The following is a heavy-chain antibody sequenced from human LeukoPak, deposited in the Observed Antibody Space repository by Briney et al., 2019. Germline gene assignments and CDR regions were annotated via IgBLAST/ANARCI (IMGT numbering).Heavy chain of an antibody. CDR2: VFFTGNT. CDR3: ARKTSMDV. V-gene: IGHV4-59*08. CDR1: GGSMSGAY. Sequence: PSETLSLTCTVSGGSMSGAYWSWIRQPPGEGLEWIGYVFFTGNTNYNPSLGSRLTISVDTSRSQFSLKLNSVTAADTAVYYCARKTSMDVWGKGTTVTVSS. D-gene: IGHD4-11*01. J-gene: IGHJ6*03.